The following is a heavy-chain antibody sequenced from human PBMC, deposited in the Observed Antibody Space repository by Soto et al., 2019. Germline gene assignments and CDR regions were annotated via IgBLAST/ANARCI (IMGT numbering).Heavy chain of an antibody. CDR2: IYYSGST. V-gene: IGHV4-59*01. Sequence: SETLSLTCTVSGGSISSYYWSWIRQPPGKGLEWIGYIYYSGSTNYNPSLKSRVTISVDTSKNQFSLKLSSVTAADTAVYYCAREARWLQFFDAFDIWGQGTMVTVS. J-gene: IGHJ3*02. CDR1: GGSISSYY. D-gene: IGHD5-12*01. CDR3: AREARWLQFFDAFDI.